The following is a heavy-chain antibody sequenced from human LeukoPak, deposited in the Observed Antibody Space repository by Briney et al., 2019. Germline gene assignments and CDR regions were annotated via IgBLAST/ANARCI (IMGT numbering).Heavy chain of an antibody. D-gene: IGHD3-10*01. J-gene: IGHJ4*02. CDR2: ISGSGGST. CDR3: AKDLRPDRGSGKESDY. Sequence: GGSLRLSCAASGLXFSSYAISWVREVPGKGLEWVSAISGSGGSTYYADSVKGRFTISRDNSKNTLYLQMNSLRAEDTAVYYCAKDLRPDRGSGKESDYWGQGTLVTVSS. CDR1: GLXFSSYA. V-gene: IGHV3-23*01.